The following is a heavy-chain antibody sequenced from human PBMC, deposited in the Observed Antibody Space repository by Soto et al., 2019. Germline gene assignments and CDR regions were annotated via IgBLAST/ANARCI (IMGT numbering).Heavy chain of an antibody. D-gene: IGHD3-22*01. V-gene: IGHV4-4*02. CDR3: SKDRSLYYYDSSGYYWDAFDI. CDR2: IYHSGST. Sequence: PSETLSLTCAVSGGSISSSNWWSWVRQPPGKELEWIGEIYHSGSTNYNPSLKSRVTISVDKSKNQFSLKLSSVTAADTAVYYCSKDRSLYYYDSSGYYWDAFDIWGQGTMVTVSS. CDR1: GGSISSSNW. J-gene: IGHJ3*02.